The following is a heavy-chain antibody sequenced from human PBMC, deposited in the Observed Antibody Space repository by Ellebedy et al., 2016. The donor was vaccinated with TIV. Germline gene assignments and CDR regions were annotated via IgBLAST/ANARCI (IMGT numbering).Heavy chain of an antibody. CDR3: TTDLKWAALWYFDL. CDR2: IKSETDGETT. J-gene: IGHJ2*01. V-gene: IGHV3-15*01. D-gene: IGHD2-8*01. CDR1: GFSFSDAW. Sequence: GESLKISCAASGFSFSDAWMSWVRQAPGKGLEWVGRIKSETDGETTHYAAPVKGRFSISRDDSKNTLFLEMNSLKTEETAVYYCTTDLKWAALWYFDLWGRGTLVTVSS.